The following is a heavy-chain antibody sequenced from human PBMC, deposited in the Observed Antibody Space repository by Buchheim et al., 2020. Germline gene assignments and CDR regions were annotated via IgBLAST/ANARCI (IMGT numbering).Heavy chain of an antibody. J-gene: IGHJ6*02. Sequence: QVQLQQWGAGLLKPSETLSPTCAVYGGSFSGYYWSWIRQPPGKGLEWIGEINHSGSTNYNPSLKSRVTISVDTSKNQFSLKLSSVTAADTAVYYCARGYRFGYNYYYYGMDVWGQGTT. D-gene: IGHD5-18*01. CDR1: GGSFSGYY. CDR2: INHSGST. CDR3: ARGYRFGYNYYYYGMDV. V-gene: IGHV4-34*01.